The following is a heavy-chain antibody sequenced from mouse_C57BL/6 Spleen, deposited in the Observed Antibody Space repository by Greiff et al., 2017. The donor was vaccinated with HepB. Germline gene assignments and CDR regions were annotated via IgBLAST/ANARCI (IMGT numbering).Heavy chain of an antibody. CDR3: TTGLTGKGDAY. CDR2: IDPENGDT. J-gene: IGHJ3*01. CDR1: GFNIKDDY. D-gene: IGHD4-1*01. Sequence: EVQLQQSGAELVRPGASVKLSCTASGFNIKDDYMHWVKQRPEQGLEWIGWIDPENGDTEYASKFQGKATITADTSSNKAYLQLSSLTSEDTAVYYCTTGLTGKGDAYWGQGTLVTVSA. V-gene: IGHV14-4*01.